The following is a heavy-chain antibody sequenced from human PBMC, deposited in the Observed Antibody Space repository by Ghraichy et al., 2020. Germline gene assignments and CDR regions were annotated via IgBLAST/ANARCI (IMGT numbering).Heavy chain of an antibody. V-gene: IGHV3-7*03. J-gene: IGHJ6*02. CDR1: GFTFSSYW. CDR3: ARRWDTYYDILTGYYNGYYYYGMDV. Sequence: GGSLRLSCAASGFTFSSYWMSWVRQAPGKGLEWVASIKQDGSEKYYVDSVKGRFTISRDNAKNSLYLQMNSLRAEDTAVYYCARRWDTYYDILTGYYNGYYYYGMDVWGQGTTVTVSS. CDR2: IKQDGSEK. D-gene: IGHD3-9*01.